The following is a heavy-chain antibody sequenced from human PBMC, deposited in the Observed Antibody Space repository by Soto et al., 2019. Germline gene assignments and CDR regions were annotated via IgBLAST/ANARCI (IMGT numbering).Heavy chain of an antibody. CDR3: ARDSPYYAILTGQILHGMDV. CDR1: GYTFTSYG. CDR2: ISAYNGNT. Sequence: QVQLVQSGAEVKKPGASVKVSCKASGYTFTSYGISWVRQAPGQGLEWMGWISAYNGNTNYAQKLQGRVTMTTDTSTSTAYRELRSLRSDDTAVYYCARDSPYYAILTGQILHGMDVWGQGTTVTVSS. D-gene: IGHD3-9*01. V-gene: IGHV1-18*04. J-gene: IGHJ6*02.